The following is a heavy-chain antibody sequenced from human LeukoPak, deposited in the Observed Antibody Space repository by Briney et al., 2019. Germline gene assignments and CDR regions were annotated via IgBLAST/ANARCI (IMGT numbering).Heavy chain of an antibody. CDR1: GGSISGSSYY. D-gene: IGHD3-16*02. CDR3: ARHAIYDYVWGSYRYTDFGYWFDP. CDR2: IYYSGST. J-gene: IGHJ5*02. V-gene: IGHV4-39*01. Sequence: PSETLSLTCTVSGGSISGSSYYWGWIRQPPGKGLEWIGSIYYSGSTYYNPSLKSRVTISVDTSKNQFSLKLSSVTAADTAVYYCARHAIYDYVWGSYRYTDFGYWFDPWGQGTLVTVSS.